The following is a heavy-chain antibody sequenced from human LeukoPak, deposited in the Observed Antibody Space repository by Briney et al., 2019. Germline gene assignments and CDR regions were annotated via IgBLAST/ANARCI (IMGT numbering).Heavy chain of an antibody. CDR2: MNPDSGGT. Sequence: ASVKVSCKASGYTFIGHYIHWVRQAPGQGLEWMGWMNPDSGGTNYAQKFQDRVTMNRDTSITTAYMELSRLTSDDTAIYYCARIMEYYDFTPRGFDIWGQETMVAVSS. CDR1: GYTFIGHY. D-gene: IGHD3/OR15-3a*01. V-gene: IGHV1-2*02. CDR3: ARIMEYYDFTPRGFDI. J-gene: IGHJ3*02.